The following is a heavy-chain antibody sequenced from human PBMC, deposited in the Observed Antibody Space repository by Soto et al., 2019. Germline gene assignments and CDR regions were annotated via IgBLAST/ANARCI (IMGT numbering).Heavy chain of an antibody. V-gene: IGHV3-30*18. Sequence: QVQLVESGGGVVQPGRSLRLSCAASGFTFSSYGMHWVRQAPGKGLEWVAVISYDGSNKYYADSVKGRFTISRDNSKNTLYLQMNSLRAEDTAVYYCAKDLGGDYYFYYGMDVWGQGTTVTVPS. CDR3: AKDLGGDYYFYYGMDV. J-gene: IGHJ6*02. D-gene: IGHD4-17*01. CDR1: GFTFSSYG. CDR2: ISYDGSNK.